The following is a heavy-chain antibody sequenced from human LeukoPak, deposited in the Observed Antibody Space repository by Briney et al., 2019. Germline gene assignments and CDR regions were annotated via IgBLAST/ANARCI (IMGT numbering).Heavy chain of an antibody. J-gene: IGHJ4*02. V-gene: IGHV3-7*01. CDR2: IKQDGSEK. D-gene: IGHD5-12*01. CDR1: GFTFSSYW. CDR3: ARGKATITWYYFDY. Sequence: GGSLRLSCAASGFTFSSYWMSWVRQAPGKGLEWLANIKQDGSEKYYVDSVKGRFTISRDNAKNSLYLQMNSLRAEDTAVYYCARGKATITWYYFDYWGQGTLVTVSS.